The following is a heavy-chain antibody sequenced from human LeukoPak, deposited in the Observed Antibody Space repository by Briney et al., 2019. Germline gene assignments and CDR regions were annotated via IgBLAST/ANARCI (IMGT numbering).Heavy chain of an antibody. Sequence: GGSLRLSCAASGFTFSSYEMNWVRQAPGKGLEWVSYISSSGSTIYYADSVKGRFTISRDNAKNSLYLQMNSLRAEDTAVYYCARDSKLDIVATSTYYYYGMDVWGKGSTVTVSS. CDR2: ISSSGSTI. D-gene: IGHD5-12*01. CDR1: GFTFSSYE. CDR3: ARDSKLDIVATSTYYYYGMDV. J-gene: IGHJ6*04. V-gene: IGHV3-48*03.